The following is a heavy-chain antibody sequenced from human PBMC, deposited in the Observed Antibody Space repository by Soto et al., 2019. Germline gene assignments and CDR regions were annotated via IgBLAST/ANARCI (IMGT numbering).Heavy chain of an antibody. CDR1: GGTFSSYA. CDR3: ARGIQGYCSGGSCFDY. V-gene: IGHV1-69*10. CDR2: IIPILGIA. D-gene: IGHD2-15*01. Sequence: ASVKVSCKASGGTFSSYAISWVRQAPGQGLEWMGGIIPILGIANYAQKFQGRVTITADKSTSTAYMELSSPRSEDTAVYYCARGIQGYCSGGSCFDYWGQGTLVTVSS. J-gene: IGHJ4*02.